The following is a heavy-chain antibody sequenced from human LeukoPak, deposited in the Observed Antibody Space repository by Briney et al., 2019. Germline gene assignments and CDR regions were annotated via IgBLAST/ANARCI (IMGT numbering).Heavy chain of an antibody. CDR3: ARSAAAFDI. V-gene: IGHV4-30-2*01. CDR2: IYHSGST. J-gene: IGHJ3*02. D-gene: IGHD6-25*01. CDR1: GGSISSGGYY. Sequence: SQTLSLTCTVSGGSISSGGYYWSWVRQPPGKGLEWIGEIYHSGSTNYNPSLKSRVTISVDKSKNQFSLKLSSVTAADTAVYYCARSAAAFDIWGQGTMVTVSS.